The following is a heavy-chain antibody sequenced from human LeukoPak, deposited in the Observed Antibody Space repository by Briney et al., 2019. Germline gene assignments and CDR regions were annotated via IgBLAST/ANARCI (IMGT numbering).Heavy chain of an antibody. J-gene: IGHJ5*02. V-gene: IGHV3-48*03. D-gene: IGHD2-15*01. CDR3: ARSAPRILLYP. Sequence: PGGSLRLSCAASGFTFSVYEMNWVRQAPGKGLEWVSHIGSGGTTIYYADSVKGRFTISRDNAKNSLYLQMNGLRAEDTAVYYCARSAPRILLYPWGQGTLVTVSS. CDR1: GFTFSVYE. CDR2: IGSGGTTI.